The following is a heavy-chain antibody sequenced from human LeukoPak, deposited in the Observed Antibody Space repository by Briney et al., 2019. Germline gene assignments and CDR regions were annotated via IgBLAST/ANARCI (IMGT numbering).Heavy chain of an antibody. J-gene: IGHJ4*02. V-gene: IGHV1-18*01. D-gene: IGHD1-26*01. CDR2: ISAYNGNT. CDR1: GYTFISYG. CDR3: ARDVSSGSWWEGETFDY. Sequence: ASVKVSCKASGYTFISYGISWVRQAPGQGLEWMGWISAYNGNTKYTQKLQGRVTVTTDTSTSTACMELRSLRSDDTAVYYCARDVSSGSWWEGETFDYWRQGTLVIVPS.